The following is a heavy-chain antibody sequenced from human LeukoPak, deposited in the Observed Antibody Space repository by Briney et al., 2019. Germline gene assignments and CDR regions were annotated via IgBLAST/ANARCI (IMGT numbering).Heavy chain of an antibody. J-gene: IGHJ4*02. CDR3: ARRTSRYCSGGSCSPARILDY. CDR2: INHSGST. D-gene: IGHD2-15*01. CDR1: GVSFSGYY. Sequence: SETLSLTCAVYGVSFSGYYWSWLRQPPGKGLEWIGEINHSGSTNYNPSLKSRVTISVDTSKNQFSLKLSSVTAADTAVYYCARRTSRYCSGGSCSPARILDYWGQGTLVTVSS. V-gene: IGHV4-34*01.